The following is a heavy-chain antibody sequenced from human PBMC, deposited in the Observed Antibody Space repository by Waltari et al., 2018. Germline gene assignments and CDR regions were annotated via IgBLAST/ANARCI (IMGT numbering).Heavy chain of an antibody. Sequence: QVQLVQSGAEVKKPGASVKVSCKASGYTFTGYYMHWVRQAPGQGLEWMGWINPNSGGTNYAQKFQGRVTMTRDTSISTAYMELSRLRSDDTAVYYCARDRAGVLRYFDSFDYWGQGTLVTVSS. CDR1: GYTFTGYY. J-gene: IGHJ4*02. V-gene: IGHV1-2*02. CDR3: ARDRAGVLRYFDSFDY. D-gene: IGHD3-9*01. CDR2: INPNSGGT.